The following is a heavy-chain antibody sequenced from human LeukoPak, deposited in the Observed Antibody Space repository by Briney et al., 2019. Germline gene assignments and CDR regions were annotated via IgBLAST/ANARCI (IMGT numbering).Heavy chain of an antibody. CDR3: ARVSVAGTEDYFDY. Sequence: SETLSLTCTVSGGSISSGSYYWSWIRQPAGTGLEWIGRIYTSGSTNYNPSLKSRVTISVDTSKNQFSLKLSSVTAADTAVYYCARVSVAGTEDYFDYWGQGTLVTVSS. CDR2: IYTSGST. V-gene: IGHV4-61*02. CDR1: GGSISSGSYY. D-gene: IGHD6-19*01. J-gene: IGHJ4*02.